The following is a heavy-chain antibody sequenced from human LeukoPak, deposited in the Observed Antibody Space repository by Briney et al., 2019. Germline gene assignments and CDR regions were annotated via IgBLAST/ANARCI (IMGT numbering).Heavy chain of an antibody. J-gene: IGHJ4*02. V-gene: IGHV1-2*02. CDR1: GFTFTAYY. Sequence: GASVKVSCKASGFTFTAYYLYWVRQAPGQGLECVGFINLNNGATGYAQNFQGRVTMTRATSISTAFMELSSLRSDDTAVYYCARDGDSTAPDFDFWGQGALVTVSS. D-gene: IGHD2-21*02. CDR3: ARDGDSTAPDFDF. CDR2: INLNNGAT.